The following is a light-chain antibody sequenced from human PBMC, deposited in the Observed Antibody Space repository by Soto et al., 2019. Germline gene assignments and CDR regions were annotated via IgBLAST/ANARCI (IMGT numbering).Light chain of an antibody. CDR1: SGDFGDYY. CDR3: CATAGSFEKV. V-gene: IGLV2-11*01. Sequence: QSALTQPRSVSGSPGQSVTISCTGTSGDFGDYYVSWYQHHPGKAPKLIIYGVSKRPSGVPDRFSGSKSGNPASLAICGLQAEDYADSYCCATAGSFEKVFGGGTKLTVL. CDR2: GVS. J-gene: IGLJ3*02.